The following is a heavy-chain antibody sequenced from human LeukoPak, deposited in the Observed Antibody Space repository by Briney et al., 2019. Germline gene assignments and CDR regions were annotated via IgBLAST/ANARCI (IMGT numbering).Heavy chain of an antibody. Sequence: SVKVSCKASGGTFSSYAISWVRQAPGQGLEWMGGIIPIFGTANYAQKFQGRVTITADKSTSTAYMELSSLRSEDTAVYYCASAYYHGSGSYASFDYWGQGTLVTVSS. J-gene: IGHJ4*02. CDR1: GGTFSSYA. CDR2: IIPIFGTA. CDR3: ASAYYHGSGSYASFDY. V-gene: IGHV1-69*06. D-gene: IGHD3-10*01.